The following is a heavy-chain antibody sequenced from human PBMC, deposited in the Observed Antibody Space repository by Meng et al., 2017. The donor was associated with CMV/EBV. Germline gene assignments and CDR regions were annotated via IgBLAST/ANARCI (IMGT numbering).Heavy chain of an antibody. CDR3: ARGRSGWFTRSPHRNWFDP. CDR1: VRSFSRYY. V-gene: IGHV4-34*01. CDR2: INHSGST. D-gene: IGHD6-19*01. Sequence: TLSLTCAFYVRSFSRYYSSWIRQPTGKGLEWIGEINHSGSTNYNPALKSPVTIAVDTSKNQFSLKLSSVTAADTAVYYCARGRSGWFTRSPHRNWFDPWGQGTLVTVSS. J-gene: IGHJ5*02.